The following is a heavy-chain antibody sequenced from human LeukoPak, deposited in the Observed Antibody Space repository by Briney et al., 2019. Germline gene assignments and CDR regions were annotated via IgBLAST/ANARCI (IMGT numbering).Heavy chain of an antibody. CDR3: AREKRDCRPRYCSSTSYPDY. CDR1: GGSFSGYY. J-gene: IGHJ4*02. CDR2: IYTSGST. D-gene: IGHD2-2*01. V-gene: IGHV4-4*07. Sequence: SETLSLTCAVYGGSFSGYYWSWIRQPAGKGLEWIGRIYTSGSTNYNPSLKSRVTMSVDTSKNQFSLKLSSVTAADTAVYYCAREKRDCRPRYCSSTSYPDYWGQGTLVTVSS.